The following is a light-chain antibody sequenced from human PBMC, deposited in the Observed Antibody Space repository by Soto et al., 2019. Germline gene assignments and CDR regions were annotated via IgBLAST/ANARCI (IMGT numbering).Light chain of an antibody. V-gene: IGKV3-20*01. CDR1: QSVSSSY. CDR2: GAS. CDR3: HQYGSSPPVT. J-gene: IGKJ5*01. Sequence: ENVLTQSPGTLSLSPGERATLACRASQSVSSSYLAWYQQKPGQAPRLLIYGASSRATGIPDRFSGSGSGTDFTLTISRLEPEDIAMYYCHQYGSSPPVTFGQGTRLEIK.